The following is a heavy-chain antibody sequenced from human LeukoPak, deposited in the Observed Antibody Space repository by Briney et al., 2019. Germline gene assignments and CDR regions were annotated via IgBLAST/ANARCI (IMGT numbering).Heavy chain of an antibody. Sequence: SVKVSCKASGGTFNSYAISWVRQAPGQGLEWMGGIIPIFGTANYAQKFQGRVTITADESTSTAYMELSSLRSEDTAVYYCARGSLVRGVITLLFDYWGQGTLVTVSS. CDR1: GGTFNSYA. V-gene: IGHV1-69*13. CDR2: IIPIFGTA. CDR3: ARGSLVRGVITLLFDY. J-gene: IGHJ4*02. D-gene: IGHD3-10*01.